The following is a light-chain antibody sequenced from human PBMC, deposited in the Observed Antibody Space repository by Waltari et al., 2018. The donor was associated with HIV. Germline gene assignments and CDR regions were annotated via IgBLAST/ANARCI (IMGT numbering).Light chain of an antibody. Sequence: SDKMTQPVSVSVALGQTAKLTCGGNNIGRGNVHWYQQKPGQAPILVIYRDANRPSGIPDRFSGSTSWHAATLTISKAQAGDEADYYCQVWASSTDVLFGGGTKLTVL. CDR1: NIGRGN. J-gene: IGLJ2*01. V-gene: IGLV3-9*01. CDR3: QVWASSTDVL. CDR2: RDA.